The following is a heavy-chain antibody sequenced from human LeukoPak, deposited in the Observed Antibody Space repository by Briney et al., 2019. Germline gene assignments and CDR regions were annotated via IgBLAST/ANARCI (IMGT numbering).Heavy chain of an antibody. CDR2: ISWNSGSI. CDR3: AKGDLVGATTMGEYFDY. CDR1: GFTFDDYA. D-gene: IGHD1-26*01. J-gene: IGHJ4*02. V-gene: IGHV3-9*01. Sequence: PGGSLRLSCAASGFTFDDYAMHWVRQAPGKGLEWVSGISWNSGSIGYADSVKGRFTISRDNAKNSLYLQMNSLRAEDSALYYCAKGDLVGATTMGEYFDYWGQGTLVTVSS.